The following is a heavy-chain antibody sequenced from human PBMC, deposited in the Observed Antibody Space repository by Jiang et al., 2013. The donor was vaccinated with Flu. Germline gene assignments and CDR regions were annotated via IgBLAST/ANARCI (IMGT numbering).Heavy chain of an antibody. CDR2: TYYRSKWYN. Sequence: SQTLSLTCAISGDSVSSNSASWNWIRQSPSRGLEWLGRTYYRSKWYNDYAVSVKGRISVNPDTSKNQFSLQLNSVTPEDTAVYYCTRGSAFDIWGQGTMVTVSS. CDR3: TRGSAFDI. CDR1: GDSVSSNSAS. J-gene: IGHJ3*02. V-gene: IGHV6-1*01.